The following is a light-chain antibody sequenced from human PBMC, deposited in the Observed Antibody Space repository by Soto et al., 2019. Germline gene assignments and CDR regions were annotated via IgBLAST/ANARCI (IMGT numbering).Light chain of an antibody. CDR2: GYT. V-gene: IGLV1-40*01. Sequence: QSVLTQPPSVSGAPGESVTISCIGNSSNIGADYDVVWCQQFPGTAPKLLFYGYTNRPSGVPDRFSGSRSGTSASLSIIGLRAEDEADYHCQSYDRSLRSSVFGGGTKLTVL. CDR3: QSYDRSLRSSV. J-gene: IGLJ3*02. CDR1: SSNIGADYD.